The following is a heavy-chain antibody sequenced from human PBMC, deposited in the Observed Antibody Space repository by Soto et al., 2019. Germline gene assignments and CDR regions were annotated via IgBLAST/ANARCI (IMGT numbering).Heavy chain of an antibody. CDR1: GFSLSTSGMC. CDR3: ARLSTSRYFFDH. Sequence: SGPTLVNPTQTLTLTCTFSGFSLSTSGMCVSWIRQPPGKALEWLARIDWDDDKYYDTSPKTRLIISKDTSRNQVVLTMTNMDPVDTATYYCARLSTSRYFFDHWGLGTLVTVPS. V-gene: IGHV2-70*11. D-gene: IGHD1-1*01. J-gene: IGHJ4*02. CDR2: IDWDDDK.